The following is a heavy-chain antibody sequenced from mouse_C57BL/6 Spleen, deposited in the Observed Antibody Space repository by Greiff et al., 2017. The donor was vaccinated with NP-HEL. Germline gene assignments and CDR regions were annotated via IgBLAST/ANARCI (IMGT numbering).Heavy chain of an antibody. Sequence: EVQLQQSGPELVKPGASVKIPCKASGYTFTDYNMDWVKQSHGKSLEWIGDINPNNGGTIYNQKFKGKATLTVDKSYSTAYMELSSLTSEDTAVYYCARTAQATYYNAMDYWGQGTSVTVSS. V-gene: IGHV1-18*01. D-gene: IGHD3-2*02. CDR3: ARTAQATYYNAMDY. CDR2: INPNNGGT. J-gene: IGHJ4*01. CDR1: GYTFTDYN.